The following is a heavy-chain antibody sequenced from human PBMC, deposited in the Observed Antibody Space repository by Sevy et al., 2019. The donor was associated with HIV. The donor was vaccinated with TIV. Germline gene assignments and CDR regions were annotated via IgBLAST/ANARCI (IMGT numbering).Heavy chain of an antibody. V-gene: IGHV3-15*01. J-gene: IGHJ4*02. CDR2: IKSKTDGGTT. Sequence: GGSLRLSCAASGFTFSNAWMSWVRQAPGKGLEWVGRIKSKTDGGTTDYAATVKGRFTISRDDSKNTLYLQMNSLKTEDTAVYYCTTEYYYGSQRVWGQGTLVTVSS. D-gene: IGHD3-10*01. CDR1: GFTFSNAW. CDR3: TTEYYYGSQRV.